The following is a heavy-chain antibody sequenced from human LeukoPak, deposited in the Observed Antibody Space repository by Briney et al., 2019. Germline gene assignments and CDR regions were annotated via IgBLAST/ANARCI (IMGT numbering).Heavy chain of an antibody. D-gene: IGHD3-10*01. CDR3: ARVSGSYYRMFDY. CDR2: IYPGDSDT. J-gene: IGHJ4*02. Sequence: GESLKIPCKGSGYSFTNYWIGWVRQMPGKGLEWMGIIYPGDSDTRYSPSFQGQVTISADKSISTAYLQWNSLKASDTAMYFCARVSGSYYRMFDYWGQGALVTVSS. CDR1: GYSFTNYW. V-gene: IGHV5-51*01.